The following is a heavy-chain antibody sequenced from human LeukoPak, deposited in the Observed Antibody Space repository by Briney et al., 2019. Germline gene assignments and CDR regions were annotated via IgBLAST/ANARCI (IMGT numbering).Heavy chain of an antibody. V-gene: IGHV4-30-2*01. D-gene: IGHD2-15*01. Sequence: SETLSLTCAVSGGSISSGGYSWSWIRQPPGKGLEWIGYIYHSGSTYYNPSFKSRVTISVDRSKNQFSLKLSSVTAADTAVYYCASGYCSGGSCYFDYWGQGTLVTVSS. CDR1: GGSISSGGYS. J-gene: IGHJ4*02. CDR3: ASGYCSGGSCYFDY. CDR2: IYHSGST.